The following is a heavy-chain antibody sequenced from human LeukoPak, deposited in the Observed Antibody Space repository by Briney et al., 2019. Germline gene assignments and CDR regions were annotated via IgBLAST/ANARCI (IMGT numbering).Heavy chain of an antibody. Sequence: GGSLRLSCAASGFTLSSYAMSWVRQGPGKGLEWVSAISVSGNTYHADSVKGRFTISRDSSKNTLYLQMNSLGAGDAAVYYCTRNSGWYGLSWGQGTLVTVSS. V-gene: IGHV3-23*01. CDR1: GFTLSSYA. D-gene: IGHD6-19*01. J-gene: IGHJ1*01. CDR3: TRNSGWYGLS. CDR2: ISVSGNT.